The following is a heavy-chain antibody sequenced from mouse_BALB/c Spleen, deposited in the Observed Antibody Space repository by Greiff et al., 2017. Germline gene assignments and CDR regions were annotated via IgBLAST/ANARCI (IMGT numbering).Heavy chain of an antibody. J-gene: IGHJ3*01. CDR2: INPNNGGT. V-gene: IGHV1-18*01. CDR3: ARLMEGGFAY. D-gene: IGHD2-3*01. Sequence: SGPELVKPGASVKIPCKASGYTFTDYNMDWVKQSHGKSLEWIGDINPNNGGTIYNQKFKGKATLTVDKSSSTAYMELRSLTSEDTAVYYCARLMEGGFAYWGQGTLVTVSA. CDR1: GYTFTDYN.